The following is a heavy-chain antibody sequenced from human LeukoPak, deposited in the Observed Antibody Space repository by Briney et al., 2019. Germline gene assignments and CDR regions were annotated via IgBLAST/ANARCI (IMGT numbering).Heavy chain of an antibody. Sequence: PSETLSLTCAVSGGSTSSGNYYWGWIRQPPGKGLEWIGGISSSGNTYYNPSLKSRITISIDTSKNHFSLKLSSVSAADTAVYYCARLGAGPTYYDFWSGYSSFYFDYWGQGTLVTVSS. CDR1: GGSTSSGNYY. D-gene: IGHD3-3*01. V-gene: IGHV4-39*02. J-gene: IGHJ4*02. CDR3: ARLGAGPTYYDFWSGYSSFYFDY. CDR2: ISSSGNT.